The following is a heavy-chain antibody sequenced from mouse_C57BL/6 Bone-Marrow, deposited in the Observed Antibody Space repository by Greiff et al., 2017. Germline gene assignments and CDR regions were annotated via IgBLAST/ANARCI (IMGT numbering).Heavy chain of an antibody. V-gene: IGHV1-69*01. CDR2: IDPSDSYT. CDR1: GYTFTSYW. D-gene: IGHD2-4*01. J-gene: IGHJ3*01. Sequence: QVQLQQPGAELVMPGASVKLSCKASGYTFTSYWMHWVKQRPGQGLEWIGEIDPSDSYTNYNQKFKGKSTLTVDKSSSTAYMQLSSLTSEDSAVYYGARGYYDYDEGFAYWGQGTLVTVSA. CDR3: ARGYYDYDEGFAY.